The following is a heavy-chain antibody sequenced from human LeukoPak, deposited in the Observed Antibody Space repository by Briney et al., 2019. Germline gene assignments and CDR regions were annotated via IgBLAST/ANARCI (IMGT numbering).Heavy chain of an antibody. J-gene: IGHJ4*02. CDR1: GGSISSGGYY. CDR3: ARAALHYYDSSGFGR. Sequence: SETLSLTCTVSGGSISSGGYYWSWIRQPPGKGLEWIGYIYHSGSTYYNPSLKSRVTISVDRSKNQFSLKLSSVTAADTAVYYCARAALHYYDSSGFGRWGQGTLVTVSS. V-gene: IGHV4-30-2*01. D-gene: IGHD3-22*01. CDR2: IYHSGST.